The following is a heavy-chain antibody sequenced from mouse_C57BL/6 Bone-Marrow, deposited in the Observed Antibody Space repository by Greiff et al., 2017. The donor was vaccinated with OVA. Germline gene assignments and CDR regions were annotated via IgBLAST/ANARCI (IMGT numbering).Heavy chain of an antibody. D-gene: IGHD4-1*02. V-gene: IGHV1-78*01. CDR2: IYPRDGST. Sequence: QVQLQQSDAELVKPGASVKISCKVSGYPFTDHTIHWMKQRPEQGLEWIGYIYPRDGSTKYNEKFKGKATLTADKSSSTSYMQLNRLTSEDSAVYFCARSGQLGSFAWFAYWGQGTLVTVSA. CDR3: ARSGQLGSFAWFAY. J-gene: IGHJ3*01. CDR1: GYPFTDHT.